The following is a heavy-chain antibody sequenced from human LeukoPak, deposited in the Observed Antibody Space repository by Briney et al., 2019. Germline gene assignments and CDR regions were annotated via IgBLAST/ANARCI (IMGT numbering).Heavy chain of an antibody. V-gene: IGHV3-74*01. Sequence: GGSLRLSCAASGFTFSSYWMHWVRQAPGKGLVWVSRINSDGSSTSYADSVKGRFTISRDNSKNTLYLQMNSLRAEDTAVYYCAKWDTYYDSSGYYFYWGQGTLVTVSS. CDR3: AKWDTYYDSSGYYFY. D-gene: IGHD3-22*01. CDR2: INSDGSST. J-gene: IGHJ4*02. CDR1: GFTFSSYW.